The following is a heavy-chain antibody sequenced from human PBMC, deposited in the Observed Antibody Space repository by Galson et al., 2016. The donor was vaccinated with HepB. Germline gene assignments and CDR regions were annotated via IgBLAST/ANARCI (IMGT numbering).Heavy chain of an antibody. Sequence: SLRLSFAAPGFTFSNYGMHWVRQAPGKGLEWVALIWSDGSKKYYAESVKGRLTISRDTSKNTPDLQMNSLSSEDTAVYYCPRDGIPAPQDIGGRLPPPYYSGMDVWGQGTAVTVSS. D-gene: IGHD6-6*01. V-gene: IGHV3-33*01. J-gene: IGHJ6*02. CDR1: GFTFSNYG. CDR2: IWSDGSKK. CDR3: PRDGIPAPQDIGGRLPPPYYSGMDV.